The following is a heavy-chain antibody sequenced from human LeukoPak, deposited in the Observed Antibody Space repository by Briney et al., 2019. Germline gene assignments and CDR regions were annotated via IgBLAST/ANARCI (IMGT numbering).Heavy chain of an antibody. CDR2: IYHSGST. CDR1: GGSISSGGYS. Sequence: KPSETLSLTCAVSGGSISSGGYSWSWIRQPPGKGLEWIGYIYHSGSTYYNPSLKSRVTISVDTSKNQFSLKLSSVTAADTAVYYCASLRDGYNYPFDYWGQGTLVTVSS. CDR3: ASLRDGYNYPFDY. J-gene: IGHJ4*02. D-gene: IGHD5-24*01. V-gene: IGHV4-30-2*01.